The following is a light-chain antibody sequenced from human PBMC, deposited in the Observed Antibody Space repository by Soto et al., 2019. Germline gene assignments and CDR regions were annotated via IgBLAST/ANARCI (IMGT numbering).Light chain of an antibody. CDR2: RAS. CDR3: QQYNIFPQT. V-gene: IGKV1-8*01. CDR1: QDITNY. J-gene: IGKJ2*01. Sequence: AIRMTQSPSSFSASTGDRVTITCRATQDITNYLAWYQQKPGKAPKLLIYRASVLESGVPSRFIGGGSGTNFSLIISYLQSEDFATYYCQQYNIFPQTFGQGTKLEIK.